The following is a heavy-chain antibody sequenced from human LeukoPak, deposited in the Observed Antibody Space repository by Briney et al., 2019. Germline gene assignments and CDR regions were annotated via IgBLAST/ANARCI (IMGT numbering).Heavy chain of an antibody. V-gene: IGHV3-21*01. Sequence: PGGSLRLSCAASGFTFSSYSMNWVRQAPGKGLEWVSSISSSSSYIYYADSVKGRFTISRDNAKNSLYLQMNSLRTEDTAVYYCVRGIQSWFNGMDVWGQGTTVTVSS. J-gene: IGHJ6*02. D-gene: IGHD3-10*01. CDR2: ISSSSSYI. CDR1: GFTFSSYS. CDR3: VRGIQSWFNGMDV.